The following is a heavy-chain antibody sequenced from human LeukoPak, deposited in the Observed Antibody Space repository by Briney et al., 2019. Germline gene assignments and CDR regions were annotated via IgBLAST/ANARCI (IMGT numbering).Heavy chain of an antibody. CDR3: ARSMVRPFKNWYFDL. CDR1: GGSISGGGYC. J-gene: IGHJ2*01. Sequence: PSQTLSLTCAVSGGSISGGGYCWSWIRQPPGKGLEWIGYIYHSGSTYYNPSLKSRVTISVDRSKNQFSLKLSSVTAADTAVYYCARSMVRPFKNWYFDLWGRGTLVTVSS. CDR2: IYHSGST. V-gene: IGHV4-30-2*01. D-gene: IGHD3-10*01.